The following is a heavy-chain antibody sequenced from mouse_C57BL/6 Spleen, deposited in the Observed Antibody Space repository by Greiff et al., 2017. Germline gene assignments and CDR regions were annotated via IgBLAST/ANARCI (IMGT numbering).Heavy chain of an antibody. CDR2: IDPETGGT. D-gene: IGHD1-1*01. V-gene: IGHV1-15*01. CDR3: TTHLNYGSSPFAY. CDR1: GYTFTDYE. J-gene: IGHJ3*01. Sequence: VKLVESGAELVRPGASVTLSCKASGYTFTDYEMHWVKQTPVHGLEWIGAIDPETGGTAYNQKFKGKAILTADKSSSTAYMELRSLTSEDSAVYYCTTHLNYGSSPFAYWGQGTLVTVSA.